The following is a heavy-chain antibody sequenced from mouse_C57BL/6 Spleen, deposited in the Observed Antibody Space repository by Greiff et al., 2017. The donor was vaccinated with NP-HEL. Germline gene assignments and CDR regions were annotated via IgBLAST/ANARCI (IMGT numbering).Heavy chain of an antibody. V-gene: IGHV1-82*01. J-gene: IGHJ4*01. CDR3: ATPYYGSSYDYAMDY. CDR1: GYAFSSSW. D-gene: IGHD1-1*01. Sequence: VKLQESGPELVKPGASVKISCKASGYAFSSSWMNWVKQRPGKGLEWIGRIYPGDGDTNYNGKFKGKATLTADKSSSTAYMQLSSLTSEDSAVYFCATPYYGSSYDYAMDYWGQGTSVTVSS. CDR2: IYPGDGDT.